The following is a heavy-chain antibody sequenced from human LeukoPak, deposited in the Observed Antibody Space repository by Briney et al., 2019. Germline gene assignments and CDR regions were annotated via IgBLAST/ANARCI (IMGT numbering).Heavy chain of an antibody. CDR1: GFNFSSYW. D-gene: IGHD5-18*01. Sequence: PGGSLRLSCAASGFNFSSYWMHWVRQAPGKGLVWVSRINSDGSSTSYADSMKGRFTISRDNAKNTLHLQMNSLRVEDTAVYYCARGGAAMAYYWGQGTLVTVSS. CDR2: INSDGSST. V-gene: IGHV3-74*01. CDR3: ARGGAAMAYY. J-gene: IGHJ4*02.